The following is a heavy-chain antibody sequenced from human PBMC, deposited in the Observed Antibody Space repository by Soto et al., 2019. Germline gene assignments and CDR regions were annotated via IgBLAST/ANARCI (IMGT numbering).Heavy chain of an antibody. CDR3: ARGAVSFDGVWLEHD. V-gene: IGHV3-23*01. D-gene: IGHD3-9*01. CDR1: GFTFSNYA. Sequence: GGSVRLSCAASGFTFSNYAMIWIRQVAGKGLEWVSGLYGNGGGIHYADYVKGQFTISRDKSAYSVYLQMNNLRVEDTAVYYCARGAVSFDGVWLEHDWGHGTVVTVSS. CDR2: LYGNGGGI. J-gene: IGHJ4*01.